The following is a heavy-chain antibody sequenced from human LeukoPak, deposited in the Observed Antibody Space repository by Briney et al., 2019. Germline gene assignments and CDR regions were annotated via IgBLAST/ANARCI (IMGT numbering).Heavy chain of an antibody. CDR3: ARDKGHRTPTWFDP. J-gene: IGHJ5*02. D-gene: IGHD1-14*01. CDR2: IYTSGST. V-gene: IGHV4-61*02. CDR1: GGSISSGTYY. Sequence: SETLSLTCTVSGGSISSGTYYWSWIRQPAGKGLEWIGRIYTSGSTNYNPSLKSRFTISVDTSKNQFSLKLSSVTAADTAVYYCARDKGHRTPTWFDPWGQGTLVTVSS.